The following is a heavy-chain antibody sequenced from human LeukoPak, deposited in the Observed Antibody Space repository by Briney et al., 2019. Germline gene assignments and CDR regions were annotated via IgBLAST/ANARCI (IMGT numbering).Heavy chain of an antibody. CDR2: ISAGGGST. CDR3: ARDPLEGSWYFDL. J-gene: IGHJ2*01. V-gene: IGHV3-23*01. CDR1: GFTFSSYA. D-gene: IGHD5-24*01. Sequence: GGSLRLSCAASGFTFSSYAMSWVRQAPGKGLEWVSAISAGGGSTYYADSVKGRFTISRDNAKNSLFLQMNSLRAEDTAVYYCARDPLEGSWYFDLWGRGTLVTVSS.